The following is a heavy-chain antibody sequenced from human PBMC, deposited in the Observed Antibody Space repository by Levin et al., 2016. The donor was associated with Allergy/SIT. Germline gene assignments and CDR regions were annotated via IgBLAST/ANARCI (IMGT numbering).Heavy chain of an antibody. CDR2: VSYSGTS. CDR3: ARARARGVLNGDYALEPYYFDS. V-gene: IGHV4-30-2*06. D-gene: IGHD4-17*01. Sequence: SETLSLTCAVSGDSLSGGSYSWNWIRQSPGKGLEWVSSVSYSGTSYYNPSLSARLTTSIDRSKSQFSLKMKAVSAADSAVYFCARARARGVLNGDYALEPYYFDSWGQGAVVTVSS. CDR1: GDSLSGGSYS. J-gene: IGHJ4*02.